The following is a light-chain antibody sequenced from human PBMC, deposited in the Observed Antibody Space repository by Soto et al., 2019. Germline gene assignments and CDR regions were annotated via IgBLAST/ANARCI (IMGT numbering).Light chain of an antibody. CDR2: LAF. Sequence: ESVMTQSPLSLPVTPGEPSAISFSSSQSLLASNGHTYLDWYLQKPGQSPRLLIYLAFNRSSGVPDRFSGSGSGTHFTLSISRVEAEDVGVYYCMQALQTDLTFGGGTRLEIK. J-gene: IGKJ5*01. V-gene: IGKV2-28*01. CDR3: MQALQTDLT. CDR1: QSLLASNGHTY.